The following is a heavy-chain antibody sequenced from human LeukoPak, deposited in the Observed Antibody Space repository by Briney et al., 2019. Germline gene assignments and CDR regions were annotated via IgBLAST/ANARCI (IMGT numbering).Heavy chain of an antibody. V-gene: IGHV4-61*02. CDR1: GGSIGSGSYY. CDR2: IYTSGSI. D-gene: IGHD6-13*01. Sequence: SETLSLTCTVSGGSIGSGSYYWSWIRQPAGKALEWIGRIYTSGSINYNPSLKSRVTISVDTSKNQFSLKLSSVTAADTAVYYCAASHSSSWPFDYWGQGTLSPSPQ. J-gene: IGHJ4*02. CDR3: AASHSSSWPFDY.